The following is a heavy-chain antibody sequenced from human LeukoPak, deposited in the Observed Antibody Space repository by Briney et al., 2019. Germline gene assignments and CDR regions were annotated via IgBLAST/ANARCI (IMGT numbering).Heavy chain of an antibody. CDR1: GYSLTTYG. CDR3: ARLIEYRTSSRVFDI. J-gene: IGHJ3*02. V-gene: IGHV1-18*01. Sequence: AAVKVSCKASGYSLTTYGITWVRQAPGQGLEWMGWITTYNGNTNYARKLQGRVTMTTDTSTNTAYMELGSLRPDDTAVYYCARLIEYRTSSRVFDIWGQGTMVTGSS. D-gene: IGHD6-6*01. CDR2: ITTYNGNT.